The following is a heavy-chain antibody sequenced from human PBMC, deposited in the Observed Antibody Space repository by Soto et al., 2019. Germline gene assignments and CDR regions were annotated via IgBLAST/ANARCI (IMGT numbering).Heavy chain of an antibody. CDR2: IGGSGGNR. CDR1: GFTFNAYA. J-gene: IGHJ4*02. Sequence: DVQLLESGGGLVQPGGSLRLSCAASGFTFNAYAMTWVRQAPGKGLEWVSAIGGSGGNRYYAGSVRGRFTISRDNSKDTVDLQMTSLRVEETAVYYCARVASDYINSVDHWGQGILVSVSS. CDR3: ARVASDYINSVDH. D-gene: IGHD4-4*01. V-gene: IGHV3-23*01.